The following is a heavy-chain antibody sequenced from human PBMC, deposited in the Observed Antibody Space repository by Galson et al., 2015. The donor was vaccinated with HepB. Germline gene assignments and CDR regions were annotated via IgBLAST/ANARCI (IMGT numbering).Heavy chain of an antibody. J-gene: IGHJ4*02. V-gene: IGHV1-69*04. Sequence: SVKVSCKASGGTFSSYAISWVRQAPGQGLEWMGRIIPILGIANYAQKFQGRVTITADKSISTAYLQWSSLKASDTAMYYCARHMYSSGWYLAPSFDYWGQGTLVTVSS. CDR2: IIPILGIA. D-gene: IGHD6-19*01. CDR3: ARHMYSSGWYLAPSFDY. CDR1: GGTFSSYA.